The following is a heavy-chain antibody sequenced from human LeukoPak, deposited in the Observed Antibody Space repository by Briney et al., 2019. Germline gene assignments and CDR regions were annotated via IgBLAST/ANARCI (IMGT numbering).Heavy chain of an antibody. D-gene: IGHD2-15*01. Sequence: PGGSLRLSCAASGFTFSSYGMSWVRQAPGKGLEWVSAISGSGGSTYYADSVKGRFTISRDNSENTLYLQMNSLRAEDTAVYYCARGGPIYYYYYMDVWGKGTTVTVSS. J-gene: IGHJ6*03. V-gene: IGHV3-23*01. CDR1: GFTFSSYG. CDR2: ISGSGGST. CDR3: ARGGPIYYYYYMDV.